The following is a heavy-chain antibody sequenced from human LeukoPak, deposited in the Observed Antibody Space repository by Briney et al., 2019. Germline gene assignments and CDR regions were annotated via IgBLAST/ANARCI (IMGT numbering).Heavy chain of an antibody. CDR1: GGSFSGYC. J-gene: IGHJ4*02. Sequence: SETLSLTCAVYGGSFSGYCWSWIRQPPGKGLEWIGEINHSGSTNYNPSLKSRVTISVDTSKNQFSLKLSSVTAADTAVYYCARAGRWLQFFDYWGQGTLVTVSS. V-gene: IGHV4-34*01. D-gene: IGHD5-24*01. CDR3: ARAGRWLQFFDY. CDR2: INHSGST.